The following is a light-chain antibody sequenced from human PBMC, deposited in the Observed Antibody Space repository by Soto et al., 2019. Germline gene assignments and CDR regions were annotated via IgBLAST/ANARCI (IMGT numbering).Light chain of an antibody. CDR2: EVS. CDR3: FSYTSSGTYV. J-gene: IGLJ1*01. Sequence: QSVLTQPASVSGSPGQSITISCTGSSSDVGNYNYVSWYQQHPGKAPKLMICEVSNRPSGVSNRFSGTKSGNTASLTISGLQAEDETDYYCFSYTSSGTYVFGTGTKVTVL. V-gene: IGLV2-14*01. CDR1: SSDVGNYNY.